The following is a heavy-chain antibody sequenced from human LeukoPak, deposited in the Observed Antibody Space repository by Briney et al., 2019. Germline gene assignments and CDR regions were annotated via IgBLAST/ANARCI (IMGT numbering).Heavy chain of an antibody. CDR1: GFTFSSYW. J-gene: IGHJ6*04. CDR2: INSDGSST. D-gene: IGHD3-10*01. V-gene: IGHV3-74*01. Sequence: GGSLRLSCAASGFTFSSYWMHWVRQAPGKGLVWVSRINSDGSSTSYADSVKGRFTISRDNAKITLYLQMNSLRAEDTAVYYCARSITMVRGVNFYYYGMDVWGKGTTVTVSS. CDR3: ARSITMVRGVNFYYYGMDV.